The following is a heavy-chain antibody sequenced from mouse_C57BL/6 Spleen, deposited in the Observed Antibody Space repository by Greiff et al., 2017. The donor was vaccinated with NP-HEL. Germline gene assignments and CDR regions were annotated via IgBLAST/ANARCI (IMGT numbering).Heavy chain of an antibody. CDR3: ARKRYGNYLSMDD. J-gene: IGHJ4*01. Sequence: QVQLQQPGAELVRPGTSVKLSCKASGYTFTSYWMHWVKQRPGQGLEWIGVIDPSDSYTNYTQKFKGKATLTVDTSSSTAYMQLSSLTSEDSAVYYCARKRYGNYLSMDDWGQGTSVTVSS. D-gene: IGHD2-1*01. CDR1: GYTFTSYW. CDR2: IDPSDSYT. V-gene: IGHV1-59*01.